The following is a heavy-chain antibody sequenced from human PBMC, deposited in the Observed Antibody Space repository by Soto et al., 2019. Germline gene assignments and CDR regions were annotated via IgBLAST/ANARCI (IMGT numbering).Heavy chain of an antibody. J-gene: IGHJ6*02. CDR3: ARVVATVAGPYGMDV. CDR2: ISAYNGNT. Sequence: QVQLVQSGAEVKKPGASVKVSCRASGYTFTSYVISWVRQAPAQGLEWMGWISAYNGNTNFAQKLQGRVTMTTDTYTSTDDMELRSPRSDDTAVYYGARVVATVAGPYGMDVWGPGTTVTVFS. CDR1: GYTFTSYV. V-gene: IGHV1-18*01. D-gene: IGHD6-19*01.